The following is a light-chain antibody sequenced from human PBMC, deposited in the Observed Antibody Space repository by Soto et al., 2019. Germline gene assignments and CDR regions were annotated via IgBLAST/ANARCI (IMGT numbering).Light chain of an antibody. J-gene: IGKJ1*01. Sequence: EIVLTQSPGTLSLSPGERATLSCRASQSVSSYLAWYQQKPGQAPRLLIYDASNRATGIPARFSGSGSGTDFTLTISSREPEDFAVYYCQQRSNWPGTVGRGTKVEIK. CDR3: QQRSNWPGT. V-gene: IGKV3-11*01. CDR1: QSVSSY. CDR2: DAS.